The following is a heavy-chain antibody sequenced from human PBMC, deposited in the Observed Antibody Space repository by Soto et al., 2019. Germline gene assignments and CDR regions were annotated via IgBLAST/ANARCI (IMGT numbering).Heavy chain of an antibody. V-gene: IGHV4-34*01. CDR1: GGSFSGYD. CDR2: INHSGSS. Sequence: SETLSLTCAVYGGSFSGYDWTWIRQPPGTGLEWIGEINHSGSSNYNPSLKSRVTISVDTSKNQFSLKLSSVTAADTAVYYCARNSGHNDHWGQGTLVTVS. CDR3: ARNSGHNDH. J-gene: IGHJ4*02. D-gene: IGHD1-26*01.